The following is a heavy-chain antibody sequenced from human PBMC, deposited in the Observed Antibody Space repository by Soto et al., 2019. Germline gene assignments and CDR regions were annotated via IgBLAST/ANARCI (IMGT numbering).Heavy chain of an antibody. J-gene: IGHJ4*02. Sequence: GGSLRLSCASSGFNVSNNYMTWLRQAPGKGLEWVSVIYTGGSTYYAASVKGRSSISRDSSKNMVFLHMNSLRVEDTAVYYCARATRYFGSLDSWGQGTLVTVSS. CDR3: ARATRYFGSLDS. CDR2: IYTGGST. CDR1: GFNVSNNY. V-gene: IGHV3-53*01. D-gene: IGHD1-1*01.